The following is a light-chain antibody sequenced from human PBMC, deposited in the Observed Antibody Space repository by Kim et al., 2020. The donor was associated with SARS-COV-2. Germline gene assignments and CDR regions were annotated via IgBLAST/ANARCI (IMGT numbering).Light chain of an antibody. V-gene: IGLV4-69*02. CDR1: SGHSSYG. Sequence: QPVLTQSPSASASLGASVKLTCTLSSGHSSYGIAWHQQQPEKGPRYLMKLNNDGSHSKGDGIPDRFSGSTSGTERYLTISSLQSEDEADYYCQAWGTGTQVYGPGTKVTVL. J-gene: IGLJ1*01. CDR3: QAWGTGTQV. CDR2: LNNDGSH.